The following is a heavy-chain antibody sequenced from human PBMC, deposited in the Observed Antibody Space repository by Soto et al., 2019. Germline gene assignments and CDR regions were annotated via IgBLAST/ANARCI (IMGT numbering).Heavy chain of an antibody. Sequence: SETLSLTCAVYGGSFSGFYWSWIRQPPGKGLEWIGEINHSGTTNSNPSLKSRVTISVDTSKNQFSLKLSSVTAADTAVYYCARDHTPRYNWNYFSWFDPWGQETLVTVSS. CDR1: GGSFSGFY. J-gene: IGHJ5*02. V-gene: IGHV4-34*01. D-gene: IGHD1-7*01. CDR3: ARDHTPRYNWNYFSWFDP. CDR2: INHSGTT.